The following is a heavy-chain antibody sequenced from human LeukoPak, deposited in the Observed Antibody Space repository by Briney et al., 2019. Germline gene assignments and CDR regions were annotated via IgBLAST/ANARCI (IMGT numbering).Heavy chain of an antibody. J-gene: IGHJ4*02. D-gene: IGHD3-22*01. CDR3: ARADSSGFYFDY. CDR1: GFTLSSYR. V-gene: IGHV3-21*01. CDR2: ISSSSSYK. Sequence: GGSLRLSCAASGFTLSSYRMNWVRQAPGKGLEWVSFISSSSSYKYYADSVKGRFTISRDNAKNSLYLQMNSLRAEDTAVYYCARADSSGFYFDYWGQGTLVTVSS.